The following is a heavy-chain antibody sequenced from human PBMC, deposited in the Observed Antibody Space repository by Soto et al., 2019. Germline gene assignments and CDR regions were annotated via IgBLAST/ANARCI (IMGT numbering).Heavy chain of an antibody. Sequence: ASVKVSCKASGYTFTNHGISWVRQAPGQGLEWMGIINPSGGSTSYAQKFQGRVTMTRDTSTSTLYMELSSLRSEDTAVYYCVRARCSGGSCYQADYWGQGTLVTVSS. V-gene: IGHV1-46*03. J-gene: IGHJ4*02. CDR3: VRARCSGGSCYQADY. D-gene: IGHD2-15*01. CDR1: GYTFTNHG. CDR2: INPSGGST.